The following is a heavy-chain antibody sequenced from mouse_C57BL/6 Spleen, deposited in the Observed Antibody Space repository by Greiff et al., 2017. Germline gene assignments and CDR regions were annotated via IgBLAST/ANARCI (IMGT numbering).Heavy chain of an antibody. CDR1: GFTFSDYY. D-gene: IGHD2-3*01. CDR3: ARPLYDSLYAMDY. Sequence: EVMLVESGGGLVQPGGSLKLSCAASGFTFSDYYMYWVRQTPEKRLEWVAYISNGGGSTYYPDTVKGRFTISRDNAKNTLYLQMSRLKSEDTAMYYCARPLYDSLYAMDYWGQGTSVTVSS. CDR2: ISNGGGST. V-gene: IGHV5-12*01. J-gene: IGHJ4*01.